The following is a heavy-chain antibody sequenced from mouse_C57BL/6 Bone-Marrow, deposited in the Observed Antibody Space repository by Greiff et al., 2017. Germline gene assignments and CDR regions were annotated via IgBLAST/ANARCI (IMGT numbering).Heavy chain of an antibody. V-gene: IGHV3-8*01. Sequence: EVQLVESGPGLAKPSQTLSLTCSVTGYSITSDYWNWIRKFPGNKLEYMGYISYSDSTYYNPSLKSRISITRDTSNNQSYLQLNSVTTEDTATYYCARYCYGSSYDWYCDVWGTGTTVTVSS. CDR1: GYSITSDY. J-gene: IGHJ1*03. CDR2: ISYSDST. CDR3: ARYCYGSSYDWYCDV. D-gene: IGHD1-1*01.